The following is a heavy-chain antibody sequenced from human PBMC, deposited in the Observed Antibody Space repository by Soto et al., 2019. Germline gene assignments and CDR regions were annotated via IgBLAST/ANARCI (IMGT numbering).Heavy chain of an antibody. CDR3: ARVPWGSSSWTQWYYFDY. CDR2: IIPIFGTA. J-gene: IGHJ4*02. Sequence: SVKVSCKASGVTFSSYAISWVRQAPVQGLEWMGGIIPIFGTANYAQKFQGRVTITADKSTSTAYMELSSLRSEDTAVYYCARVPWGSSSWTQWYYFDYWGQGTLVTVSS. D-gene: IGHD6-13*01. CDR1: GVTFSSYA. V-gene: IGHV1-69*06.